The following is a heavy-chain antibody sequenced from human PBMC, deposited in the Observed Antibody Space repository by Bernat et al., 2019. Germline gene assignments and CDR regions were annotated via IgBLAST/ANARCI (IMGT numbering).Heavy chain of an antibody. J-gene: IGHJ4*02. CDR1: GYTFTSYA. CDR3: ERDRHVIVPAANNPSFDY. CDR2: INAGNGNT. D-gene: IGHD2-2*01. Sequence: QVQLVQSGAEVKKPGASVKVSCKASGYTFTSYAMHWVRQAPGQRLEWMGWINAGNGNTKYSQKFQGRVTITRDTSASTAYMELSSLRSEDTAVYYCERDRHVIVPAANNPSFDYWGQGTLVTVSS. V-gene: IGHV1-3*01.